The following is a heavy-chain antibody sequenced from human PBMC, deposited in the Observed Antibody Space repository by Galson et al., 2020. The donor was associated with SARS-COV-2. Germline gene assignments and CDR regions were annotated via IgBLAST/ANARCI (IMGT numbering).Heavy chain of an antibody. CDR2: INPSGGST. V-gene: IGHV1-46*01. CDR3: ASDAGKGNYDFLAWSLGASGMDV. J-gene: IGHJ6*02. D-gene: IGHD3-3*01. CDR1: GYPFTSYY. Sequence: ASVKVSCKASGYPFTSYYMHWVRQAPGQGLEWMGIINPSGGSTSYAQKFQGRVTMTRDTSTSTVYMELRSLGSEDTAVYFCASDAGKGNYDFLAWSLGASGMDVWGQGTTVTVSS.